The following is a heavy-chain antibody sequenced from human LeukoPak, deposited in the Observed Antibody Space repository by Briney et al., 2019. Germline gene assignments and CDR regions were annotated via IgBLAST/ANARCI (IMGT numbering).Heavy chain of an antibody. V-gene: IGHV4-34*01. D-gene: IGHD4-17*01. Sequence: PSETLSLTCAVYGGSFSGYYWSWIRQPPGKGLEWIGEINHSGSTNYNPSLKSRVTISVDTSKNQFSLKLSSVTAADTAVYYCARDNYGDYGSGDYYGMDVWGQGTTVTVSS. CDR1: GGSFSGYY. CDR3: ARDNYGDYGSGDYYGMDV. CDR2: INHSGST. J-gene: IGHJ6*02.